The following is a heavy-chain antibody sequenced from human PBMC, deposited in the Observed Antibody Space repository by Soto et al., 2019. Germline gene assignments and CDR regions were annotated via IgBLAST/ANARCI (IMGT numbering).Heavy chain of an antibody. CDR1: GASISSGTFY. CDR2: IYYDGST. Sequence: SETLSLTCTVSGASISSGTFYWGWIRQPPGKGLESIANIYYDGSTYYNPSLKSRVTISLDKSKNQFSLKLSSVTAADTAVYYCARADYDILTGSKNWFDPWGQGTLVTVSS. V-gene: IGHV4-39*07. D-gene: IGHD3-9*01. J-gene: IGHJ5*02. CDR3: ARADYDILTGSKNWFDP.